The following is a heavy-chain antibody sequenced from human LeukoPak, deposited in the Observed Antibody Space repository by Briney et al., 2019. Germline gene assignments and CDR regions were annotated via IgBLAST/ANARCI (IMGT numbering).Heavy chain of an antibody. Sequence: SETLSLTCTVSGGSISSGSYYWSWIRQPAGKGLEWIGRIYTSGSTNYNPSLKSRVTISVDTSKNQFSLKLSSVTAADTAVYYCARRGTMVRGLKAFDIWGQGTMVTVSS. J-gene: IGHJ3*02. V-gene: IGHV4-61*02. CDR3: ARRGTMVRGLKAFDI. D-gene: IGHD3-10*01. CDR1: GGSISSGSYY. CDR2: IYTSGST.